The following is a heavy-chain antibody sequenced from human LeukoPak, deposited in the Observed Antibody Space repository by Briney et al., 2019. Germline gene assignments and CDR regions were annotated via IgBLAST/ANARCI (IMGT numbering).Heavy chain of an antibody. Sequence: VGSLRLSCAASGVMFPSYWMTWVRQAPGKGLEWVANIKQDGSEKYYVDSVKGRFTISRDNAKNSVYLQMNSLRAEDTAVYYCARRHHFGFLDSWGQGTLVTVSS. CDR3: ARRHHFGFLDS. D-gene: IGHD3-10*01. J-gene: IGHJ4*02. V-gene: IGHV3-7*04. CDR1: GVMFPSYW. CDR2: IKQDGSEK.